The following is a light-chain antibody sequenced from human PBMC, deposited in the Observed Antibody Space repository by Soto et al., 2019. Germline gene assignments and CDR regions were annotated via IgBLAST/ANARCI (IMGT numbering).Light chain of an antibody. CDR1: QGVTTN. CDR3: QQCGSSPWT. Sequence: DIVMTQSPATLSVSPGERATLSCRAGQGVTTNFAWYQQKSGQSPRLLIYDVSTRATGVPARFSGGGSGTDFTLTISSLEPEDFAVYYCQQCGSSPWTFGQGTKVDIK. CDR2: DVS. J-gene: IGKJ1*01. V-gene: IGKV3-15*01.